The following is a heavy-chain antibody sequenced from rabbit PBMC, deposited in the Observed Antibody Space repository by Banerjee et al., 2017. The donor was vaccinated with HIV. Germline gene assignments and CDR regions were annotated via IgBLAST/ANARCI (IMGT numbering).Heavy chain of an antibody. CDR1: GFSYSGGYD. J-gene: IGHJ4*01. CDR3: ARETAAYAGGTYTTGGSL. D-gene: IGHD8-1*01. CDR2: IYTGHGGT. V-gene: IGHV1S45*01. Sequence: QEQLEESGGDLVKPEGSLTLTCTASGFSYSGGYDMCWVRQAPGKGLEWIACIYTGHGGTYYASWARGRFTISKTSSTTVTLQMTSLTAADTATYFCARETAAYAGGTYTTGGSLWGPGTLVTV.